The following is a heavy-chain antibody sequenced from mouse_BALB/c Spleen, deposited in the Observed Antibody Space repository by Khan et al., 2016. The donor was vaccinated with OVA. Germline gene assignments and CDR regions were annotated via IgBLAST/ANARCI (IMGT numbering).Heavy chain of an antibody. CDR1: GFTFSSYS. J-gene: IGHJ3*01. V-gene: IGHV5-6*01. CDR2: ISSGGDYT. Sequence: EVQLVESGGDLVKPGGSLKLSCAASGFTFSSYSMSWVRQTPDKRLEWVASISSGGDYTYYPDSVKRRFTISGDNDKNTLYLKMHDLETEDTAMYYCAVHLTGSFAYWGQGTLVTVSA. D-gene: IGHD4-1*01. CDR3: AVHLTGSFAY.